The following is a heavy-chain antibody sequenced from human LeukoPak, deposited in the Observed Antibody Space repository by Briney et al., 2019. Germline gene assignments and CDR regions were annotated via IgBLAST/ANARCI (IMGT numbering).Heavy chain of an antibody. Sequence: GSLRLSCAASGFTFSSYWMSWVRQAPGKGLEWIGSIYYSGSTYYNPSLKSRVTISVDTSKNQFSLKLSSVTAADTAVYYCARLRIAAAGFDYWGQGTLVTVSS. CDR3: ARLRIAAAGFDY. J-gene: IGHJ4*02. CDR1: GFTFSSYW. CDR2: IYYSGST. D-gene: IGHD6-13*01. V-gene: IGHV4-39*01.